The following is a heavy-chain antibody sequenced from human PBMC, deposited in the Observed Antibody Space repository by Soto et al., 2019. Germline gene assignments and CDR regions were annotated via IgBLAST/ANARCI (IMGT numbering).Heavy chain of an antibody. CDR2: IIPIFGTA. D-gene: IGHD3-16*01. V-gene: IGHV1-69*14. Sequence: QVQLVQSGAEVKKPGSSVKVSCKASGGTFSTYAIGWVRQAPGQGLEWMGSIIPIFGTANYAPKFQGRVTITADNSAGTVYLAMRSLRYQDTAVYYCASPGDHYVPWGQGPLVTVSS. J-gene: IGHJ5*02. CDR1: GGTFSTYA. CDR3: ASPGDHYVP.